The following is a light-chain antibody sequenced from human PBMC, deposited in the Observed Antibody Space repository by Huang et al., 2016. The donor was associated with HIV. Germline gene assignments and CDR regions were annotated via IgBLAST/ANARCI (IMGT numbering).Light chain of an antibody. J-gene: IGKJ2*01. CDR1: QSVSSY. CDR2: DAS. CDR3: QQRSNWPRRYT. Sequence: EIVLTQSPATLSLSPGERATLSCRASQSVSSYLAWYQQKPGQAPRLLIYDASNRATGIPARVSGSGAGTDFTLTISSLEPEDFEVYYCQQRSNWPRRYTFGQGTKLEIK. V-gene: IGKV3-11*01.